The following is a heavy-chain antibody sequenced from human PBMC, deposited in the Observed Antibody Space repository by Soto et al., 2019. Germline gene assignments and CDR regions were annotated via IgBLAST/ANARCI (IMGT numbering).Heavy chain of an antibody. CDR1: GFTFSRYW. J-gene: IGHJ4*02. D-gene: IGHD3-9*01. V-gene: IGHV3-7*03. CDR2: IKQDGSEK. CDR3: ARSPYFFRGPLDY. Sequence: GSLRLSCTASGFTFSRYWMSWVRQAPGKGLEWVANIKQDGSEKYYVDSVKGRFTISRDNAKNSLYLQMNSLRAEDTAVYYCARSPYFFRGPLDYWGQGTLVTVSS.